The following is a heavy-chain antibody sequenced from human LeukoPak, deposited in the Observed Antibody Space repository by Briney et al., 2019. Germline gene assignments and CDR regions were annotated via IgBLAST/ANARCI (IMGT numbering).Heavy chain of an antibody. CDR2: IYGGEGIT. D-gene: IGHD1-1*01. CDR3: ARGQHATGWYVDL. Sequence: ASVKVSCKASGYISSNYAMHWVRQAPGQRREWIGWIYGGEGITEYSQNFQGRVTITRDTSASTDYMELSSLGFEDTAIYFCARGQHATGWYVDLWGRGTLVTVSS. CDR1: GYISSNYA. J-gene: IGHJ2*01. V-gene: IGHV1-3*01.